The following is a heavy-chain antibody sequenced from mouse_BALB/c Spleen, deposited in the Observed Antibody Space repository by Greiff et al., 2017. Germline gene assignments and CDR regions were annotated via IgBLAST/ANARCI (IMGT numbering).Heavy chain of an antibody. Sequence: EVMLVESGGGLVQPGGSMKLSCVASGFTFSNYWMNWVRQSPEKGLEWVAEIRLKSNNYATHYAESVKGRFTISRDDSKSSVYLQMNNLRAEDTGIYYCTRELRLPVYYAMDYWGQGTSVTVSS. V-gene: IGHV6-6*02. CDR1: GFTFSNYW. J-gene: IGHJ4*01. CDR2: IRLKSNNYAT. D-gene: IGHD1-2*01. CDR3: TRELRLPVYYAMDY.